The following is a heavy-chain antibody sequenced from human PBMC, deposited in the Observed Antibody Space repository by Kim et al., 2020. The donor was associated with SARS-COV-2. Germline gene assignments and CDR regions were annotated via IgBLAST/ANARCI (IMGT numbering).Heavy chain of an antibody. J-gene: IGHJ5*02. D-gene: IGHD3-10*01. V-gene: IGHV3-7*01. Sequence: GGSLRLSCAASGFTFSNYWMSWVRLAPGKGLEWVANIKQDGSEKYYVDSVKGRFTISRDNAKNSLSLQMNSLRADDTAVYYCARCITMPGRGCFDPWGQGTLVTVAS. CDR3: ARCITMPGRGCFDP. CDR2: IKQDGSEK. CDR1: GFTFSNYW.